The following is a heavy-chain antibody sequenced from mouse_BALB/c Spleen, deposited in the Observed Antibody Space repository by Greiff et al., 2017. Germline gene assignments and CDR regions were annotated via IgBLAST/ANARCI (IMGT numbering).Heavy chain of an antibody. CDR1: GFTFSSFG. CDR3: ARPYYYGSSYGYAMDY. Sequence: EVKVVESGGGLVQPGGSRKLSCAASGFTFSSFGMHWVRQAPEKGLEWVAYISSGSSTIYYADTVKGRFTISRDNPKNTLFLQMTSLRSEDTAMYYCARPYYYGSSYGYAMDYWGQGTSVTVSS. J-gene: IGHJ4*01. V-gene: IGHV5-17*02. D-gene: IGHD1-1*01. CDR2: ISSGSSTI.